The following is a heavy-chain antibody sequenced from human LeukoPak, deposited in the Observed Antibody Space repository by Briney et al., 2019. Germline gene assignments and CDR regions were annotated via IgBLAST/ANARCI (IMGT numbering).Heavy chain of an antibody. V-gene: IGHV3-7*01. Sequence: GGSLRLSCAASEFTFSSYWMSWVRQAPGKGLEWPANIKQDGSEKYYVDSVKGRFTISRDNAKNSLYLQMNSLRAEDTAVYYCAREVATGTGAYNYWGQGTLVTVSS. CDR3: AREVATGTGAYNY. J-gene: IGHJ4*02. D-gene: IGHD6-13*01. CDR2: IKQDGSEK. CDR1: EFTFSSYW.